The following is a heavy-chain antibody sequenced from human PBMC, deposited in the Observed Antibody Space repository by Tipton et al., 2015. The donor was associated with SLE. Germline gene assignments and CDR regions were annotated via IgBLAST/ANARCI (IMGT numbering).Heavy chain of an antibody. CDR1: GASISTYY. J-gene: IGHJ6*03. D-gene: IGHD1-14*01. CDR3: ARDLRSGGYYYYYYMDV. CDR2: VYENDFT. Sequence: TLSLTCTVSGASISTYYWSWVRQPPGKGLEWIGYVYENDFTNYNPSLKSRVTISLDPSKSQFSLRLSSVTAADTAIYYCARDLRSGGYYYYYYMDVWGKGTTVTVSS. V-gene: IGHV4-59*01.